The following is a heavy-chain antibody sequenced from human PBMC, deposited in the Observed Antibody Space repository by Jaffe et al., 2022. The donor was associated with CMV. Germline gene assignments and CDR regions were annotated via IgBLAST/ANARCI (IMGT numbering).Heavy chain of an antibody. V-gene: IGHV3-21*06. CDR3: ARDADSNGFYWGIGY. CDR2: ISSSSSFI. Sequence: DVQLVESGGGLVKPGGSLRLSCATSGFTLSSYSMHWVRQAPGKGLEWVSSISSSSSFIDYADSVKGRFTISRDNAKDSLYLHMDSLRVEDAAVYYCARDADSNGFYWGIGYWGLGTLVTVSS. J-gene: IGHJ4*02. CDR1: GFTLSSYS. D-gene: IGHD3-22*01.